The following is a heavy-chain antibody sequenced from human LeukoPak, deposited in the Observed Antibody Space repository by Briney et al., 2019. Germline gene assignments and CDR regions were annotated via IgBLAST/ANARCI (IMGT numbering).Heavy chain of an antibody. CDR3: ARGVYVDSSGYYCSSFLNWFDP. CDR2: INPNSGGT. V-gene: IGHV1-2*02. J-gene: IGHJ5*02. Sequence: ASVKVSCKASGYTFTGYYMHWVRQAPGQGLEWMGWINPNSGGTNYAQKFQGRVTMTRDTSISTAYMELSRLRSDDTAVYYCARGVYVDSSGYYCSSFLNWFDPWGQGTLVTVSS. CDR1: GYTFTGYY. D-gene: IGHD3-22*01.